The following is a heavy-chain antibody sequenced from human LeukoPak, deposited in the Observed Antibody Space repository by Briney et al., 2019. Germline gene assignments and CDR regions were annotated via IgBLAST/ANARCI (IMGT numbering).Heavy chain of an antibody. D-gene: IGHD3-10*01. V-gene: IGHV4-39*01. Sequence: SETLSLTCTVSGDSISSRGYYWGWIRQPPGKGLEWIGIINFCGTTYFNPSLKSRVTIAVATSKNQFSLKLSSVTAADTAVYYCARFRGVVSSSLLDFWGQGTLVTVS. CDR1: GDSISSRGYY. CDR2: INFCGTT. J-gene: IGHJ4*02. CDR3: ARFRGVVSSSLLDF.